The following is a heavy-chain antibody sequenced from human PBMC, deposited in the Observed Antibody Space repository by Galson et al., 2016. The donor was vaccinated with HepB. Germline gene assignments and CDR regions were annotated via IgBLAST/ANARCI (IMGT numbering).Heavy chain of an antibody. J-gene: IGHJ6*02. CDR1: GTSIRSYG. CDR2: ISYDGSNE. D-gene: IGHD2-15*01. V-gene: IGHV3-30*18. CDR3: AKEAGGSYFYYGLDV. Sequence: SLRLSCAASGTSIRSYGMHWVRQAPGKGLEWVAIISYDGSNENYADSVKGRLTISRDNSKNTLYLQMTSLRAEDTAVYYCAKEAGGSYFYYGLDVWGHGTTVTVSS.